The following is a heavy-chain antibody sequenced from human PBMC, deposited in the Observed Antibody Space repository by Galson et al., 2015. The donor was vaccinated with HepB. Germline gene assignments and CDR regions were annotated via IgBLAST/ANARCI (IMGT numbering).Heavy chain of an antibody. CDR1: GDSVSGHSAA. CDR3: ARDPLAGRAYYYGMDV. V-gene: IGHV6-1*01. D-gene: IGHD6-19*01. CDR2: TYYRSKWYN. Sequence: CAISGDSVSGHSAAWNWIRQSPSRGLEWLGRTYYRSKWYNDYAVSVKSRITINADTSKNQVSLQLNSVTPEDTAVYYCARDPLAGRAYYYGMDVWGQGTTVTVSS. J-gene: IGHJ6*02.